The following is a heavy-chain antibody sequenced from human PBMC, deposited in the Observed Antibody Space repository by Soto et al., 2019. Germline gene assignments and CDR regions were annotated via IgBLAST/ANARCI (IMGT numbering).Heavy chain of an antibody. Sequence: PVGSLRLSCAASGFTFSSYEMNWVRQAPGKGLEWVSYISSSGSTIYYADSVKGRFTISRDNAKNSLYLQMNSLRAEDTAVYYCARDRHYYGSGSRLFDPWGQGTLVTVSS. D-gene: IGHD3-10*01. CDR1: GFTFSSYE. J-gene: IGHJ5*02. CDR3: ARDRHYYGSGSRLFDP. CDR2: ISSSGSTI. V-gene: IGHV3-48*03.